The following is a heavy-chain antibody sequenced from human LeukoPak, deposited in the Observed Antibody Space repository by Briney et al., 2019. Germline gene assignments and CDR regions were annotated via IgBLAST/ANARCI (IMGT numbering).Heavy chain of an antibody. J-gene: IGHJ6*03. V-gene: IGHV3-7*01. Sequence: GGSLRLSCAASGFTFSNYWMSWVRQAPGKGLEWVANIKQDRSEKYYVDSVKGRFTISRDNAKNTVYLQMNSLRVEDTAVYYCARESDPHYYYYMDVWGKGTTVTVSS. CDR2: IKQDRSEK. CDR1: GFTFSNYW. CDR3: ARESDPHYYYYMDV.